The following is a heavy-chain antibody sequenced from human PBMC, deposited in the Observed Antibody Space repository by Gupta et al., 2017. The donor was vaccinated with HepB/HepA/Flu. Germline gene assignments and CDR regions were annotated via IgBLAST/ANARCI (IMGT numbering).Heavy chain of an antibody. V-gene: IGHV3-53*01. CDR2: IYGGGST. CDR1: GFSVSGHY. CDR3: ATSSVSTYNWFDP. J-gene: IGHJ5*02. Sequence: EVRLAESGGGLIQPGGSLRLSCAASGFSVSGHYMSWVRQPPGKGLEWVSMIYGGGSTFYANSVKGRFTISRDNSKNTLYLQMNSLRVEDTAVYYCATSSVSTYNWFDPWGQGTLVTVSS.